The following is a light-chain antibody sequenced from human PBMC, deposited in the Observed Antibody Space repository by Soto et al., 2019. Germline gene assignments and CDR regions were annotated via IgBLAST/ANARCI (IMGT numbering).Light chain of an antibody. CDR2: GAS. CDR3: HQHNHCPPHRT. CDR1: QSVGSN. V-gene: IGKV3-15*01. J-gene: IGKJ1*01. Sequence: EIVMTQSPATLSVSPGERATLSCRASQSVGSNLAWYQQKPGQAPRLLIYGASTRATGIPARFSGSGSGTAFTPTTISLPSEAFPLFFSHQHNHCPPHRTFAHGTNV.